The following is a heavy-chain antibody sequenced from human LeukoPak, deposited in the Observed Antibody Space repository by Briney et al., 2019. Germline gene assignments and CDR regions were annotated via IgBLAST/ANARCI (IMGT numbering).Heavy chain of an antibody. D-gene: IGHD3-9*01. V-gene: IGHV4-39*07. CDR1: GSSISRSSYY. Sequence: KPSDTLSLTCTVSGSSISRSSYYWAWIRQPPGKGLDWIGSIYYSGNTHYSPSLKSRVTISVDASKTHFSLKLSSVTAADTAVYYCARDMDDILTGYHDYYYYYMDVWGKGTTVTISS. CDR2: IYYSGNT. CDR3: ARDMDDILTGYHDYYYYYMDV. J-gene: IGHJ6*03.